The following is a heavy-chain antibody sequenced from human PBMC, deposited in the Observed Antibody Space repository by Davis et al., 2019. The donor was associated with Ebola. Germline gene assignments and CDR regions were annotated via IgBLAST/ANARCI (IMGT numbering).Heavy chain of an antibody. Sequence: PGGSLRLSCEVSEIVIRRYAMNWVRQAPGKGLEWVSTSTSAGDTLYADSVKGRFSVSRDNFKNTLYLQMNSLRGDDTAIYYCAQGTFVKTYRRGRFEAAEYFQNWGQGTLVTVAS. CDR2: STSAGDT. V-gene: IGHV3-23*01. D-gene: IGHD6-19*01. J-gene: IGHJ1*01. CDR1: EIVIRRYA. CDR3: AQGTFVKTYRRGRFEAAEYFQN.